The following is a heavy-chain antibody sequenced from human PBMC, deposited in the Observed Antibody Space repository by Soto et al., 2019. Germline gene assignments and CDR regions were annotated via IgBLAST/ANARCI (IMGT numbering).Heavy chain of an antibody. Sequence: QVQLVDSGGCLVKPGGSLRLSCAASGFTFSNYYMTWIRQAPGKGLEWISYISDSGSVTYYADSVQGRFSISRDNAKNSLFLEMNDLRVDDTAVYYCARCLLGVGDPFDIWGQGTMVNVSS. D-gene: IGHD2-15*01. CDR3: ARCLLGVGDPFDI. V-gene: IGHV3-11*01. J-gene: IGHJ3*02. CDR2: ISDSGSVT. CDR1: GFTFSNYY.